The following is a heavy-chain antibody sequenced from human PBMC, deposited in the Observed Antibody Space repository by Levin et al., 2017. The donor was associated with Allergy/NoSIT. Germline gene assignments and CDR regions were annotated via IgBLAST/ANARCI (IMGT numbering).Heavy chain of an antibody. CDR3: GRGNRGIDY. J-gene: IGHJ4*02. CDR1: GGSLRSGDYY. CDR2: IYHTGAT. Sequence: SETLSLTCTVSGGSLRSGDYYWSWIRQPPGKGLEWIGYIYHTGATYYNPSLKTRLTMSVDTSQNQFSLNLNSVTVADTAVYYCGRGNRGIDYWGQGTLVPVSP. V-gene: IGHV4-30-4*01.